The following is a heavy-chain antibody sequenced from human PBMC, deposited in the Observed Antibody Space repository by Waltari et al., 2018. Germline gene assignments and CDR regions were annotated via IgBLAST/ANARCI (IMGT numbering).Heavy chain of an antibody. J-gene: IGHJ6*02. V-gene: IGHV1-69*08. CDR2: IIPIFGTA. D-gene: IGHD3-22*01. CDR1: GGTFSSYA. CDR3: ARDGAITMINTYYYYYGMDV. Sequence: QVQLVQSGAEVKKPGSSVKVSCKASGGTFSSYAISWVRQAPGQGLEWMGRIIPIFGTANYAQKFQGRVTITADKSTSTAYMELSSLRSEDTAVYYCARDGAITMINTYYYYYGMDVWGQGTTVTVSS.